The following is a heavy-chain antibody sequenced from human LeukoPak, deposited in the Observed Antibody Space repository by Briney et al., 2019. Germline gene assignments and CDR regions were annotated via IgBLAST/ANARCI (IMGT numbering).Heavy chain of an antibody. V-gene: IGHV1-8*01. CDR1: GYTFTSYD. Sequence: ASVKVSCKASGYTFTSYDMNWVRQATGQGMEWMGWMNHNSGNTGYAQKFQGRVTITRKTTISTAYMELSSLRSEDTAVYYCARGRYYYDSSGYWAFDIWGQGTMVTVSS. D-gene: IGHD3-22*01. CDR3: ARGRYYYDSSGYWAFDI. CDR2: MNHNSGNT. J-gene: IGHJ3*02.